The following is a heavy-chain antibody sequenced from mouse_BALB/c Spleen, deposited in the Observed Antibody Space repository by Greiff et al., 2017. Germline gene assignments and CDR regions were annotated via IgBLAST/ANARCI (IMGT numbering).Heavy chain of an antibody. V-gene: IGHV14-3*02. CDR1: GFNIKDTY. Sequence: VHVKQSGAELVKPGASVKLSCTASGFNIKDTYMHWVKQRPEQGLEWIGRIDPANGNTKYDPKFQGKATITADTSSNTAYLQLSSLTSEDTAVYYCARRDYYGPWFAYWGQGTLVTVSA. CDR3: ARRDYYGPWFAY. J-gene: IGHJ3*01. D-gene: IGHD1-1*01. CDR2: IDPANGNT.